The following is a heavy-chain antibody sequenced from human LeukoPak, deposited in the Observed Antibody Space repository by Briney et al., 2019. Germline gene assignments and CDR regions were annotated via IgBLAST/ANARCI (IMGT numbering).Heavy chain of an antibody. CDR1: GGSISSHY. J-gene: IGHJ3*02. CDR2: IYYRGST. Sequence: SETLSLTCTVSGGSISSHYWTWIRQPPGKGLEWIGYIYYRGSTNYNPSLKSRVTISVDTSKNQFSLKLTSVTAADTAVYYCARGLTYYFDSSGYYVTDAFDIWGQGTMVTVSS. CDR3: ARGLTYYFDSSGYYVTDAFDI. D-gene: IGHD3-22*01. V-gene: IGHV4-59*11.